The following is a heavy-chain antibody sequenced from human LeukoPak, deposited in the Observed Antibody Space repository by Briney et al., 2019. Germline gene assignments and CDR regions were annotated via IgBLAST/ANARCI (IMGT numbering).Heavy chain of an antibody. Sequence: GGSLRLSCAASGFTVSSNYMSWVRQAPGKGLEWVSVIYSGGSTYYADSVKGRFTISRDNSKNTLYLQMNSLRAEDTAVYYCARERGSYYIDYWGRGTLVTVSS. CDR1: GFTVSSNY. J-gene: IGHJ4*02. CDR3: ARERGSYYIDY. V-gene: IGHV3-66*01. CDR2: IYSGGST. D-gene: IGHD1-26*01.